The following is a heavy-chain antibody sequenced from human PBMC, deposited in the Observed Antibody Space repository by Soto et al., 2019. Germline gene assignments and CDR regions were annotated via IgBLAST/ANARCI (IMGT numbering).Heavy chain of an antibody. J-gene: IGHJ4*02. Sequence: SETLSLTCAVYGGSFSGYYWSWIRQPPGKGLEWIGEINHSGSTNYNPSLKSRVTISVDTSKNQFSLKLSSVTAADTAVYYCASRTLQFDYWCQGTLVTVSS. CDR2: INHSGST. CDR3: ASRTLQFDY. CDR1: GGSFSGYY. V-gene: IGHV4-34*01.